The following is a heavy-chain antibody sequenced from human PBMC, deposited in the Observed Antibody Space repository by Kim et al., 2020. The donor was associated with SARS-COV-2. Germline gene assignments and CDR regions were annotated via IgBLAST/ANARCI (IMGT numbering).Heavy chain of an antibody. Sequence: SETLSLTCTVSGGSISSSSYYWGWIRQPPGKGLEWIGSIYYSGSTYYNPSLKSRVTISVDTSKNQFSLKLSSVTAADTAVYYCARGFEEMATITAFDIWGQGTMVTVSS. V-gene: IGHV4-39*01. J-gene: IGHJ3*02. CDR1: GGSISSSSYY. D-gene: IGHD5-12*01. CDR3: ARGFEEMATITAFDI. CDR2: IYYSGST.